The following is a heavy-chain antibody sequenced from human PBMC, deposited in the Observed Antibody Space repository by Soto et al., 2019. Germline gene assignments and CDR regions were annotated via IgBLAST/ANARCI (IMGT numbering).Heavy chain of an antibody. V-gene: IGHV3-15*07. CDR3: PTGSVEGV. CDR1: GFIISNAW. Sequence: EVQLVESGGGLVKPGGSLRLSCAASGFIISNAWMNWVRQAPGKGLEWVGRIKTKADGGTTDYAAPVKGRFTISRDDSKNTLFLQRNSLKTDDTAVYYCPTGSVEGVWGQGTTVTVSS. J-gene: IGHJ6*02. D-gene: IGHD2-15*01. CDR2: IKTKADGGTT.